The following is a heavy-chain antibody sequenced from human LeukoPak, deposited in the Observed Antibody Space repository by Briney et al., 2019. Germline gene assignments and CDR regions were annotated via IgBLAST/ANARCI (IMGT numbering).Heavy chain of an antibody. CDR1: GFTFSSYA. CDR3: ARDRGWNDILTGYPTLDY. CDR2: IRGRGNYV. D-gene: IGHD3-9*01. Sequence: GGSLRLSCAASGFTFSSYAMSWVRQAPGKGLEWVSSIRGRGNYVYYADSVKGRFTISRDNAKNTLYLQMNRLRAEDTAVYYCARDRGWNDILTGYPTLDYWGQGTLVTVSS. J-gene: IGHJ4*02. V-gene: IGHV3-21*01.